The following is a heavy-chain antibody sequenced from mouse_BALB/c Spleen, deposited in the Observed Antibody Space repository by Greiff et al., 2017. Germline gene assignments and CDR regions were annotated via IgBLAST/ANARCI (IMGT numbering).Heavy chain of an antibody. CDR3: ERARGNYYFDY. Sequence: EVKLMESGGGLVQPGGSRKLSCAASGFTFSSFGMHWVRQAPEKGLEWVAYISSGSSTIYYADTVKGRFTISRDNPKNTLFLQRTSIRSEDTAMCHCERARGNYYFDYWGRGTTLTVSS. D-gene: IGHD2-1*01. CDR2: ISSGSSTI. V-gene: IGHV5-17*02. CDR1: GFTFSSFG. J-gene: IGHJ2*01.